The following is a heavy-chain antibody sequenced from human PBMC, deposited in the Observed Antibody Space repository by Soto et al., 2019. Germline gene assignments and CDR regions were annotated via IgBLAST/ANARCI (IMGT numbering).Heavy chain of an antibody. V-gene: IGHV3-33*01. D-gene: IGHD1-20*01. CDR1: GFTFSSYG. CDR3: ASDTLGITRMRCFDT. J-gene: IGHJ5*02. CDR2: IWYDGSNK. Sequence: GGSLRLSCAASGFTFSSYGMHWVRQAPGKGLQWEAVIWYDGSNKYYADSVKGRFTISRDNSKNTLYLQMNSLRAEDTAVYYCASDTLGITRMRCFDTWGQRTLVTVSS.